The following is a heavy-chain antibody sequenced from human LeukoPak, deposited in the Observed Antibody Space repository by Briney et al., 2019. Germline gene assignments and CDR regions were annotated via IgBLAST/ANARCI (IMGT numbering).Heavy chain of an antibody. CDR1: GFTFATTW. V-gene: IGHV3-74*01. Sequence: GGSLRLSCAASGFTFATTWMHWVRQAPGKGLVWVSLINNDGSSTNYADSVKGRFTISRDNAKNTLCLQMKSLRAEDTAVYYCVIGGTYGSGSWGQGTLVTVSS. J-gene: IGHJ4*02. CDR2: INNDGSST. D-gene: IGHD3-10*01. CDR3: VIGGTYGSGS.